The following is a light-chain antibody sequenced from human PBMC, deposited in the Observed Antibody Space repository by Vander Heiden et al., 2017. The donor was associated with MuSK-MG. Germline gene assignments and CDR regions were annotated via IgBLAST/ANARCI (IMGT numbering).Light chain of an antibody. CDR2: GAS. J-gene: IGKJ1*01. V-gene: IGKV3-20*01. CDR3: QQYGSSPPRT. Sequence: EIGFTPSPGTLSLSPGERATLSCRASQSVSSSYLAWYQQKPGQAPRLLIYGASSRATGIPDRFSGSGSGTDFTLTISRLEPEDFAVYYCQQYGSSPPRTFGQRDQGGNQT. CDR1: QSVSSSY.